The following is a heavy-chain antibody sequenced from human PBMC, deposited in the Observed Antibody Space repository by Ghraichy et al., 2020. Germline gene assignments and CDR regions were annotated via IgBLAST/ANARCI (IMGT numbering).Heavy chain of an antibody. CDR1: GFTFSNFA. V-gene: IGHV3-48*02. J-gene: IGHJ4*02. Sequence: LSLTCAASGFTFSNFALNWVRQAPGKGLEWISYIRTSSDIYYADSVKGRFTISRDNAKNSLYLQMNSLRDEDTALYYCSRDSESTGGILIFHYWGQGTLVTFSS. D-gene: IGHD2-8*02. CDR2: IRTSSDI. CDR3: SRDSESTGGILIFHY.